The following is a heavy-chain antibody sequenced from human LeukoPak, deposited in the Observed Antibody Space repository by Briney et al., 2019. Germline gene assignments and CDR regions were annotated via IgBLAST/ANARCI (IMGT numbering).Heavy chain of an antibody. CDR3: AKSDSAFGGVIAIDY. Sequence: GGSLRLSCAASGFTFSSYAMSWVRQAPGKGLEWVSAISGSGGSTYYADSVKGRFTISRDNSKNTLYLQMNSLRAEDTAVYYCAKSDSAFGGVIAIDYWGQGTLVTVSS. CDR1: GFTFSSYA. V-gene: IGHV3-23*01. CDR2: ISGSGGST. J-gene: IGHJ4*02. D-gene: IGHD3-16*02.